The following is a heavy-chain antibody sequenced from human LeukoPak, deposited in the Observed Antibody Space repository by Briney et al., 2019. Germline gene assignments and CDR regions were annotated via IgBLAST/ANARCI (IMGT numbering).Heavy chain of an antibody. V-gene: IGHV3-53*01. CDR2: IYSDTT. CDR1: GFTVSSNS. J-gene: IGHJ4*02. CDR3: ARRAGAYSHPYDY. Sequence: VGSLRLSRTVSGFTVSSNSMSWVRQAPGKGLEWVSFIYSDTTHYSDSVKRRFTISRDNSKNTLYLYMNSLRAEDTAVYYCARRAGAYSHPYDYWGQGTLVTVSS. D-gene: IGHD4/OR15-4a*01.